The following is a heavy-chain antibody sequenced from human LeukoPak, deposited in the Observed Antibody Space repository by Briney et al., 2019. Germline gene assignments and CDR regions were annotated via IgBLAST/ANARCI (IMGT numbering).Heavy chain of an antibody. Sequence: ASVKVSCKAYGYTFTGYYIHWVRQAPGQGLEWMGWINPKYADTNYAQKFQGRVTMTSDTSVSTAYMELTRLRSDDTALYYCARGYSYGNVGYWGQGTLVTVSS. J-gene: IGHJ4*02. CDR1: GYTFTGYY. CDR2: INPKYADT. CDR3: ARGYSYGNVGY. V-gene: IGHV1-2*02. D-gene: IGHD5-18*01.